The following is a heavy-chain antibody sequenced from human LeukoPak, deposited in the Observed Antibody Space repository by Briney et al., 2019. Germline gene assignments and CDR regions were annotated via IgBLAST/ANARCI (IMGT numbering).Heavy chain of an antibody. J-gene: IGHJ6*03. CDR2: INHSGNT. Sequence: KSSETLSLTCAVSGGSFNAYYWSWIRQPPGKGLEWIGEINHSGNTNYNPSPKSRVTISVDTSKNQFSLNLSSVTAADTAVYYCARVPLRYYYYMDVWGKGTTVTVSS. V-gene: IGHV4-34*01. CDR1: GGSFNAYY. CDR3: ARVPLRYYYYMDV.